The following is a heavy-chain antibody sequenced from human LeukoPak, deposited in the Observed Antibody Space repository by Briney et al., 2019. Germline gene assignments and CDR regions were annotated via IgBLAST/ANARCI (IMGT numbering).Heavy chain of an antibody. CDR3: ARGGNSSSYYEDSASHWFDP. CDR1: GGTFSSYA. D-gene: IGHD3-22*01. CDR2: IIPIFGTA. Sequence: SVKVSCKASGGTFSSYAISWVRQAPGQGLEWMGGIIPIFGTANYAQKFQGRVTITADESTSTAYMELSSLRSGDTAVYYCARGGNSSSYYEDSASHWFDPWGQGTLVTVSS. J-gene: IGHJ5*02. V-gene: IGHV1-69*13.